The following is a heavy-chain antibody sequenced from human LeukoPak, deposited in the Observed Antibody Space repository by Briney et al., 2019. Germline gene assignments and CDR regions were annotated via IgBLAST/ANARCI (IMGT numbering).Heavy chain of an antibody. D-gene: IGHD6-13*01. CDR2: ISSGGSTK. J-gene: IGHJ3*02. CDR3: AKDTAEIAAAGTYPDAFDI. Sequence: GGSLRLSCAASGFIFSDYEINWVRQAPGKGLEWVSYISSGGSTKYYADSVKGRFTISRDNSKNTLYLQMNSLRAEDTAVYYCAKDTAEIAAAGTYPDAFDIWGQGTMVTVSS. V-gene: IGHV3-23*01. CDR1: GFIFSDYE.